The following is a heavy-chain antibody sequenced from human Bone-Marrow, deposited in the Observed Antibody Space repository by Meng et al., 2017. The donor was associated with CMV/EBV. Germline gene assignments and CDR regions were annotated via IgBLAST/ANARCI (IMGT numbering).Heavy chain of an antibody. J-gene: IGHJ4*02. CDR3: ARGYSYGYTGIDY. V-gene: IGHV4-34*01. CDR2: INHSGST. Sequence: SEPLSLTCAVYGGSFSGYYWSWIRQPPGKGLEWIGEINHSGSTNYNPSLKSRVTISVDTSKNQFSLKLSSVTAADTAVYYCARGYSYGYTGIDYWGQGTLVTVSS. CDR1: GGSFSGYY. D-gene: IGHD5-18*01.